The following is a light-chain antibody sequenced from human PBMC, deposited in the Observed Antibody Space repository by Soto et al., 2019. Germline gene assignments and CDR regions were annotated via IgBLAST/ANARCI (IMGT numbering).Light chain of an antibody. V-gene: IGLV1-44*01. CDR2: SND. J-gene: IGLJ1*01. Sequence: QSVLTQPPSASGTPGQRVTISCSGSSSNIGRNSVNWYQQLPGTAPKLLIYSNDRRPSGVPDRFSGSKSGTSASLAISGLQSDDEADYYCAAWDDSLNGYVFGTGTKSPS. CDR1: SSNIGRNS. CDR3: AAWDDSLNGYV.